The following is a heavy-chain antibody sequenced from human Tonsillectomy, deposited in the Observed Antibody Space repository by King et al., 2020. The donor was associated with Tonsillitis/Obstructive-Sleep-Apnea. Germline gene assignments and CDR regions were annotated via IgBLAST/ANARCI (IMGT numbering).Heavy chain of an antibody. D-gene: IGHD3-3*01. CDR1: GASISTYY. J-gene: IGHJ6*03. CDR3: AALEWSSTPLIGYYYYMDV. V-gene: IGHV4-59*01. CDR2: IYYSGTT. Sequence: QLQKSGPGLVKPSETLSLTCTVSGASISTYYWSWIRQPPGKGLEWIGYIYYSGTTNYNPSLKSRITISVDTSKNQFSLKLNSMTAADTAVYYCAALEWSSTPLIGYYYYMDVWGKGTTVTVSS.